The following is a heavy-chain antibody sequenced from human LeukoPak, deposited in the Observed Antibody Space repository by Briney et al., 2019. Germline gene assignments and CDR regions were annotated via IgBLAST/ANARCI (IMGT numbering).Heavy chain of an antibody. CDR2: IYHSGST. D-gene: IGHD4-17*01. J-gene: IGHJ4*02. V-gene: IGHV4-30-2*01. CDR1: GGSISSGGYS. Sequence: TPSETLSLTCAVSGGSISSGGYSWSWIRQPLGKGLEWIGYIYHSGSTYYNPSLKSRVTISVDRSKNQFSLKLSSVTAADTAVYYCAREGSYGIDYWGQGTLVTVSS. CDR3: AREGSYGIDY.